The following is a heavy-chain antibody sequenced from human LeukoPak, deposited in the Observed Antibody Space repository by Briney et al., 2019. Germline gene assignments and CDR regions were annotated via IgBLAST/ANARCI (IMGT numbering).Heavy chain of an antibody. V-gene: IGHV4-4*02. Sequence: RPGGSLRLSCAASGFTFDDYGMSWVRQPPGKGLEWIGEIYHSGSTNYNPSLKSRVTISVDESKNQFSLKLSSVTAADTAVYYCARIGVGATTRAPLDYWGQGTLVTVSS. CDR2: IYHSGST. CDR1: GFTFDDYG. J-gene: IGHJ4*02. CDR3: ARIGVGATTRAPLDY. D-gene: IGHD1-26*01.